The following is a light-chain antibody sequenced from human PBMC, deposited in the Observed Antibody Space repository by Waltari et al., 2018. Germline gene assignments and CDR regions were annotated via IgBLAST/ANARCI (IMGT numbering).Light chain of an antibody. J-gene: IGLJ1*01. CDR3: YSSDTTGLRV. Sequence: SYELTQPPSVSVSPGQTARITCSGHELPRKYAYWFQQKSGQAPRLVIYEGTKRPSGIPSRFSGSSSGTVATLTITGAQVDDEADYYCYSSDTTGLRVFGGGTTVVVL. CDR2: EGT. CDR1: ELPRKY. V-gene: IGLV3-10*01.